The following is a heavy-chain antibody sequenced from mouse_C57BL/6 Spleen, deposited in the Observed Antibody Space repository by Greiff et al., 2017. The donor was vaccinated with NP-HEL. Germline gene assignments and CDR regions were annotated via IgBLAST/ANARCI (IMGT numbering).Heavy chain of an antibody. D-gene: IGHD2-4*01. V-gene: IGHV2-5*01. J-gene: IGHJ4*01. CDR2: IWRGGST. CDR1: GFSLTSYG. Sequence: VMLVESGPGLVQPSQSLSITCTVSGFSLTSYGVHWVRQSPGKGLEWLGVIWRGGSTDYNAAFMSRLSITKDNSKSQVFFKMNSLQADDTAIYYCANYDYDDYAMDYWGQGTSVTVSS. CDR3: ANYDYDDYAMDY.